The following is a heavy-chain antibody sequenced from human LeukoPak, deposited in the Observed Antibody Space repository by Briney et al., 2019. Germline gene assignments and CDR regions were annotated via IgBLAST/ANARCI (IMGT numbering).Heavy chain of an antibody. CDR2: ISYDGSNK. CDR3: ARDLHCSSTSCSDY. Sequence: GGSLRLSCAASGFTFSSYAMHWVRQAPGKGLEWVAVISYDGSNKYYADSVKGRFTISRDNSKNTLYLQMNSLRAEDTAVYYCARDLHCSSTSCSDYWGQGTLVTVSS. D-gene: IGHD2-2*01. V-gene: IGHV3-30*04. CDR1: GFTFSSYA. J-gene: IGHJ4*02.